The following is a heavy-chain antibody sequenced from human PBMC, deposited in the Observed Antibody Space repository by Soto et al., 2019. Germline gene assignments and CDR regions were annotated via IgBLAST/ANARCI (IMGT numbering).Heavy chain of an antibody. V-gene: IGHV4-61*01. CDR1: GGSVSSGSYY. J-gene: IGHJ4*02. Sequence: SETLSLTCTVSGGSVSSGSYYWSWIRQPPGKGLEWIGDIYYSGSTNYNPSLKSRVTISVDTSKNQFPLKLSSVTAADTAVYYCARRLGYCSGGSCYFLIDYWGQGTQVTVSS. D-gene: IGHD2-15*01. CDR3: ARRLGYCSGGSCYFLIDY. CDR2: IYYSGST.